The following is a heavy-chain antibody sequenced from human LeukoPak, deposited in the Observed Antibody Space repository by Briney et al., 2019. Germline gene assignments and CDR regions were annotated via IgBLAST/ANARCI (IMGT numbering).Heavy chain of an antibody. CDR1: GGSISSGGYY. J-gene: IGHJ4*02. CDR3: ATSVENDYGDYKYYFDY. D-gene: IGHD4-17*01. V-gene: IGHV4-31*03. Sequence: SETLSLTCTVSGGSISSGGYYWSWIRQHPGQGLEWIGYIYYSGSTYYNPSLKSRVTISVDTSKNQFSLKLGSVTAADTAVYYCATSVENDYGDYKYYFDYWGQGTLVTVSS. CDR2: IYYSGST.